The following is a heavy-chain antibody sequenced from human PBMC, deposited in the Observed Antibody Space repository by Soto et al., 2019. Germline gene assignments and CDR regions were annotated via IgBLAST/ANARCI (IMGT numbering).Heavy chain of an antibody. D-gene: IGHD3-16*01. CDR2: ITGTSAFT. J-gene: IGHJ4*02. CDR3: ARDNLAFQGAFDL. V-gene: IGHV3-21*01. Sequence: VGSLRLSCAASGFVFSDFQFNWVRQAPGGGLEWLSSITGTSAFTEYAESIEGRFTISRDNPNKLLFLHVDNLRPEDTAVYYCARDNLAFQGAFDLWGQGTLVTVSS. CDR1: GFVFSDFQ.